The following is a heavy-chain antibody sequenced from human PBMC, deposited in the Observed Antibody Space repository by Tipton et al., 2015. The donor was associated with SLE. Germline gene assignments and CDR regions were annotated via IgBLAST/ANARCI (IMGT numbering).Heavy chain of an antibody. CDR1: GITFSSYG. CDR3: ARCGDGYDGAGYHYPHYMAV. V-gene: IGHV3-33*01. Sequence: SGITFSSYGMHWVRQAPGKGLEWVAVIWYDGSDKYYADSVRGRFTISRDNSKNTLYLQMNSLRAEDTAVYYCARCGDGYDGAGYHYPHYMAVWGKGTTVIVSS. J-gene: IGHJ6*03. D-gene: IGHD5-12*01. CDR2: IWYDGSDK.